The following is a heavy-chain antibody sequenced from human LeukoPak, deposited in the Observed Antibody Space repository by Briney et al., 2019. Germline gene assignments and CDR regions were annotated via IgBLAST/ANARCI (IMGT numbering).Heavy chain of an antibody. V-gene: IGHV3-15*07. J-gene: IGHJ4*02. CDR1: GFTFSNAW. CDR2: IKSKADGGTT. CDR3: TTEAAAGTPNSDY. D-gene: IGHD6-13*01. Sequence: PGGSLRLSCAASGFTFSNAWMNWVRQAPGKGLEWVGRIKSKADGGTTDYAAPVKGRFTISRDDSKNTLYLQMNSLKTEDTAVYYCTTEAAAGTPNSDYWGQGALVTVSS.